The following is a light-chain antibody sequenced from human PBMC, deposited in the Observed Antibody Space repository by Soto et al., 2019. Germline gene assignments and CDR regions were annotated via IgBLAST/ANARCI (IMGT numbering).Light chain of an antibody. J-gene: IGLJ2*01. Sequence: QSALTQPRSVSGSPGQSITISCTGSSRDVRGYNFVSWYQQHPGEAPKLILYDVNVRPSGVPDRISGSKSGGTAYLTISGLQADDEADYYCCSYAGSFSRIFGGGTKLTVL. CDR3: CSYAGSFSRI. V-gene: IGLV2-11*01. CDR2: DVN. CDR1: SRDVRGYNF.